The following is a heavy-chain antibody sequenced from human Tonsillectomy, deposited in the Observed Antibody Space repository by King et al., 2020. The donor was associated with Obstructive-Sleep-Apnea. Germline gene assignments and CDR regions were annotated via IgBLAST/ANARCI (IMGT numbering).Heavy chain of an antibody. V-gene: IGHV3-30*09. J-gene: IGHJ1*01. CDR1: GFTFSSYA. D-gene: IGHD6-13*01. Sequence: VQLVESGGGVVQPGRSLRLSCAASGFTFSSYALHWVRQAPGKGLEWVAVISYDGSNKYYADSVKGRFAISRDNSKNTLYLQMNSLRAEATAFYYCARDREYSSTWYGYFQHWGQGTLVTVSS. CDR2: ISYDGSNK. CDR3: ARDREYSSTWYGYFQH.